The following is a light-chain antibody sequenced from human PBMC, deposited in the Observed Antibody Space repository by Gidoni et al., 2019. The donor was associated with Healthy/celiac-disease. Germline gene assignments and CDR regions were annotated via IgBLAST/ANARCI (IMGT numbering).Light chain of an antibody. J-gene: IGKJ4*01. CDR3: QQLNSYPPLT. Sequence: DIQLTQSPSFLSASVGDRVTITCRASQVISSYLAWYQQKPGKAPKLLIYAAYTLQSGVQSRFSGSGSGTEFTLTISSLQPEDFANYYCQQLNSYPPLTFGGGTKVEIK. CDR2: AAY. CDR1: QVISSY. V-gene: IGKV1-9*01.